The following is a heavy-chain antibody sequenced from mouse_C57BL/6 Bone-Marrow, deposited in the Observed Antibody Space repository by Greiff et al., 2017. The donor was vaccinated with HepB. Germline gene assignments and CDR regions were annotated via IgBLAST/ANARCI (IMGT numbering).Heavy chain of an antibody. J-gene: IGHJ4*01. V-gene: IGHV5-17*01. D-gene: IGHD3-3*01. CDR1: GFTFSDYG. Sequence: VQLKESGGGLVKPGGSLKLSCAASGFTFSDYGMHWVRQAPEKGLEWVAYISSGSSTIYYADTVKGRFTISRDNAKNTLFLQMTSLGSEDTAMYYCARWGGRNYAMDYWGQGTSVTVSS. CDR3: ARWGGRNYAMDY. CDR2: ISSGSSTI.